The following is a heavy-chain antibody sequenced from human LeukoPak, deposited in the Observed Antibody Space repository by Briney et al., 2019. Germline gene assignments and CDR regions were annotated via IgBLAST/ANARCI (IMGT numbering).Heavy chain of an antibody. Sequence: GGSLRLSCTASGLTVSNTYMTWVRQAPGKGLEWVSLIYSAGNTYYADSVKGRFTISRDNSRNTLYLQMNSLRAEDTAVYYCAREPGLSEQRFDYWGQGTLVTVSS. D-gene: IGHD1/OR15-1a*01. CDR1: GLTVSNTY. J-gene: IGHJ4*02. V-gene: IGHV3-66*01. CDR3: AREPGLSEQRFDY. CDR2: IYSAGNT.